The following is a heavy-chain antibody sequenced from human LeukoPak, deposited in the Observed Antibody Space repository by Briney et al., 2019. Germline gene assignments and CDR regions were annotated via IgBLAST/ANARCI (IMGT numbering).Heavy chain of an antibody. CDR3: ARDGNSPEYYLDF. V-gene: IGHV3-48*01. Sequence: PGGSLSLSCAASEFTFSRYPMNWVRQAPGKGLEWVSYISSTSSSRYYADSVKGRFTISRDNARNSLYLQMNSLRAEDTAVYYCARDGNSPEYYLDFWGQGTLVTVSS. D-gene: IGHD5-18*01. CDR2: ISSTSSSR. J-gene: IGHJ4*01. CDR1: EFTFSRYP.